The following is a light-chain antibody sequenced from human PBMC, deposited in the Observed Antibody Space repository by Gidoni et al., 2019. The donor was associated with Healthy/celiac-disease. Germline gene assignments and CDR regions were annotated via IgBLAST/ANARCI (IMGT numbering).Light chain of an antibody. CDR1: QGISSW. V-gene: IGKV1-5*01. CDR2: DAS. J-gene: IGKJ2*01. CDR3: QQYNSYPYT. Sequence: DIQMTQSPSTLSASVVARVTITCPSSQGISSWLAWYQQKPGKAPKLLIYDASSWASGVPSRFSGSGAGTEFTLTISSLQPDDFATYYCQQYNSYPYTFGQGTKLEIK.